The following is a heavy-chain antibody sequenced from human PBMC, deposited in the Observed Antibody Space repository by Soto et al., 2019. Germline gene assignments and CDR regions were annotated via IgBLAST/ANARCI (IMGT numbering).Heavy chain of an antibody. CDR2: IYSGGST. J-gene: IGHJ3*02. V-gene: IGHV3-66*01. D-gene: IGHD3-22*01. CDR1: GFTVSSNY. Sequence: EVQLVESGGGLVQPGGSLRLSCAASGFTVSSNYMSWVRQAPGKGLEWVSVIYSGGSTYYADSVKGRFTISRDNSKNTLYLQMNSLRAEDTAVYYCAIDSSGYLDAFAIWGQGTMVTVSS. CDR3: AIDSSGYLDAFAI.